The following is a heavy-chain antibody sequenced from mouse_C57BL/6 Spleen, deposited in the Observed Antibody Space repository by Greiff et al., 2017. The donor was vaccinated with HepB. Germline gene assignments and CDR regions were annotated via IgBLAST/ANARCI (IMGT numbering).Heavy chain of an antibody. CDR2: IYPGSGST. J-gene: IGHJ3*01. CDR1: GCTFTSYW. Sequence: VQLQQSGAELVKPGASVKMSCKASGCTFTSYWITWVKQRPGQGLEWIGDIYPGSGSTNYNEKFKSKATLTVDTSSSTAYMQLSSLTSEDSAVYYCARSTVVPFAYWGQGTLVTVSA. D-gene: IGHD1-1*01. CDR3: ARSTVVPFAY. V-gene: IGHV1-55*01.